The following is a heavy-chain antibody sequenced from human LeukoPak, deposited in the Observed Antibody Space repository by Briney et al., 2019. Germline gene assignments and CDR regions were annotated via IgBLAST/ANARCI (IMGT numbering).Heavy chain of an antibody. CDR1: GGSISSSSYY. V-gene: IGHV4-39*01. CDR3: ARHFPWLRLELGWFDP. D-gene: IGHD5-12*01. Sequence: SETLSLTCTVSGGSISSSSYYWGWIRQPPGKGLEWIGSIYYSGSTYYNPSLKSRVTISVDTSKNQFSLKLSSVTAADTAVYYCARHFPWLRLELGWFDPWGQGTLVTVSS. CDR2: IYYSGST. J-gene: IGHJ5*02.